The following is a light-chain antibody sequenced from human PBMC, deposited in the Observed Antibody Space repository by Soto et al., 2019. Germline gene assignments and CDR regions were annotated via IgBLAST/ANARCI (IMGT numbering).Light chain of an antibody. CDR3: CSYAGSYTYV. CDR1: SSDVGGYNY. V-gene: IGLV2-11*01. J-gene: IGLJ1*01. CDR2: DVS. Sequence: QSALTQPRSVSGSPGQSVTISCTGTSSDVGGYNYVSWYQQHPGKAPKLMIYDVSKRPSGVPDRFSGSKSGNTASLTISGLQAEDEDDYYCCSYAGSYTYVFGTVTKLTVL.